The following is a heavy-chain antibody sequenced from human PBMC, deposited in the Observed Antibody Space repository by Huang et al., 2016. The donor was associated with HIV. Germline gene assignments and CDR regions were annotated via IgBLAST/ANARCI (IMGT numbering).Heavy chain of an antibody. J-gene: IGHJ3*02. CDR3: ARVESGYYDAFDI. V-gene: IGHV4-61*09. CDR1: GGSISTGNYD. CDR2: LSTGGSA. Sequence: QVQLQESGPGLVKPSETLSLTCTVSGGSISTGNYDWSWIRQPAGKGLEWVGHLSTGGSANYNPSLKSRVTISLDTSKTQFSLKLSSVTAADSAFYYCARVESGYYDAFDIWGPGTTVTVSS. D-gene: IGHD3-3*01.